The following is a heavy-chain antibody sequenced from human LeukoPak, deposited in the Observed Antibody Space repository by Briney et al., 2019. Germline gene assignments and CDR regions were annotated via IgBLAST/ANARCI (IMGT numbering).Heavy chain of an antibody. CDR1: GGSFSGYY. CDR3: ARDDFSSGYSRRGAFDI. V-gene: IGHV4-34*01. CDR2: INHSGST. D-gene: IGHD3-3*01. Sequence: SETLSLTCAVYGGSFSGYYWSWIRQPPGKGLEWSGEINHSGSTNYNPSLKSRVTISVDTSKNQFSLKLSSVTAADTAVYYCARDDFSSGYSRRGAFDIWGQGTMVTVSS. J-gene: IGHJ3*02.